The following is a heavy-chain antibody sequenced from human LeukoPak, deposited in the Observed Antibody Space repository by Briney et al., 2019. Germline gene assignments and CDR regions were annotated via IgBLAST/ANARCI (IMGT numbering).Heavy chain of an antibody. V-gene: IGHV1-69*08. Sequence: ASVKVSCKTSGGTFLSHTFSWVRQAPGKGLEWMGKITPVIETANYAQTLQGRVSIYADKSTTTVYMDLSVLRPDDTAVYYCARVNLRGSNYNWFDPWGQGTRVTVSS. CDR1: GGTFLSHT. CDR2: ITPVIETA. CDR3: ARVNLRGSNYNWFDP. J-gene: IGHJ5*02. D-gene: IGHD3-10*01.